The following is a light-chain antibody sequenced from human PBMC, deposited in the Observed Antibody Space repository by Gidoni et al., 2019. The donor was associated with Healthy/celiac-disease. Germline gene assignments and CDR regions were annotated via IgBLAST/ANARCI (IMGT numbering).Light chain of an antibody. CDR3: QQYNNWPSLT. CDR1: QRVSSN. V-gene: IGKV3-15*01. CDR2: GAS. J-gene: IGKJ4*01. Sequence: EIVMTQSPATLSVSPGERATLSCSASQRVSSNLAWYQQKPGQAPRLLIYGASTRATGIPARFSGSGSGTEFTLTISSLQSEDFAVYYCQQYNNWPSLTFGGGTKVEIK.